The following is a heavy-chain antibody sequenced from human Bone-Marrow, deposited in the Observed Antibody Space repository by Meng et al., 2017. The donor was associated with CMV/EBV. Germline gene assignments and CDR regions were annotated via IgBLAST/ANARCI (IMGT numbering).Heavy chain of an antibody. CDR3: AKDGNGYNLGY. CDR1: GFTFSNSD. V-gene: IGHV3-30*02. D-gene: IGHD1-1*01. CDR2: IWNDGSDA. Sequence: GESLKISCAASGFTFSNSDMNWVRQAPGKGLEWVAFIWNDGSDAYYADSVKGRFIISRDNSESTLYLHMHSLRGDDTAVYYCAKDGNGYNLGYWGQGTLVTVSS. J-gene: IGHJ4*02.